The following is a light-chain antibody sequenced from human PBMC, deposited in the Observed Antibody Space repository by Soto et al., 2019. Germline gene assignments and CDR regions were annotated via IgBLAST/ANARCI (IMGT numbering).Light chain of an antibody. CDR3: QQYNSHSGT. V-gene: IGKV1-5*03. CDR1: QSISNW. Sequence: DIQMTPSPSTLSASVGDRVTITCRASQSISNWLAWYQQKPGKAPKVLIYKASILESGVPSRFSGRGSGTGFSLTIRSLQADDFATYYCQQYNSHSGTFGQGTKVEIK. J-gene: IGKJ1*01. CDR2: KAS.